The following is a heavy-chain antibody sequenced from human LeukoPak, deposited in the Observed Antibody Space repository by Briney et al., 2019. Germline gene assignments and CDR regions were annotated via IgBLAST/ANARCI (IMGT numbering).Heavy chain of an antibody. CDR2: INPNSGGT. CDR3: ARAPDSQRWLQLYY. CDR1: GYTFTGYY. D-gene: IGHD5-24*01. V-gene: IGHV1-2*02. J-gene: IGHJ4*02. Sequence: ASVKVSCKASGYTFTGYYMHWVRLAPGQGLEWMGWINPNSGGTNYAQKFQGRVTMTRDTSISTAYMELSRLRSDDTAVYYCARAPDSQRWLQLYYWGQGTLVTVSS.